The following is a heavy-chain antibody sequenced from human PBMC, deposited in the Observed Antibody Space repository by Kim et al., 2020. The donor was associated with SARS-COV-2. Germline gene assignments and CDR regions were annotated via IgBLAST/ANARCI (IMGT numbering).Heavy chain of an antibody. D-gene: IGHD3-16*01. Sequence: PSLKRRVNISVDTSKNQFSLKLRSVTAADTAVDYCARNPSGRLGEGGFDYWGQGTLVTVSS. J-gene: IGHJ4*02. CDR3: ARNPSGRLGEGGFDY. V-gene: IGHV4-39*07.